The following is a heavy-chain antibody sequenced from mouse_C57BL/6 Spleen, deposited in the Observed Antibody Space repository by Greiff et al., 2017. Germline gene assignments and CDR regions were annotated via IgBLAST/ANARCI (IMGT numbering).Heavy chain of an antibody. D-gene: IGHD1-2*01. CDR2: IDPSDSYT. J-gene: IGHJ2*01. CDR3: AGVGRYYGLDY. V-gene: IGHV1-50*01. Sequence: QVQLQQPGAELVKPGASVKLSCKASGYTFTSYWMQWVKQRPGQGLEWIGEIDPSDSYTNYNQKFKGKATLTVDTSSSTAYMQLSSLASEDAAVYYCAGVGRYYGLDYWGQGTTLTVSS. CDR1: GYTFTSYW.